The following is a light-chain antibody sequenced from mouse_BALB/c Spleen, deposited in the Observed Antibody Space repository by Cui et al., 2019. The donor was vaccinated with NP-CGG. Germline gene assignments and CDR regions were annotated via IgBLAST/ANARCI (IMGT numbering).Light chain of an antibody. Sequence: QAVVTQESALTTSPGETVTLTCRSSTGAVTTSNYANWVQEKPDHLFTVLIVGTYNRAPGVPARFSGSLFGDKAALTITGAQTEDEAIYFCALWYSNHWVFGGGTKLTVL. CDR2: GTY. J-gene: IGLJ1*01. CDR3: ALWYSNHWV. CDR1: TGAVTTSNY. V-gene: IGLV1*01.